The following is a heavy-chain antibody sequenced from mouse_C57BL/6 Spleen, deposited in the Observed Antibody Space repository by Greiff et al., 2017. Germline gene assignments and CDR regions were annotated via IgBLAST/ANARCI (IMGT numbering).Heavy chain of an antibody. Sequence: EVQRVESGGGLVKPGGSLKLSCAASGFTFSDYGMHWVRQAPEKGLEWVAYISSGSSTIYYADTVKGRFTISRDNAKNTLYLQKTRLRSEDTAMYYCARGAYYGNSWFAYWGQGTLVTVSA. D-gene: IGHD2-10*01. V-gene: IGHV5-17*01. J-gene: IGHJ3*01. CDR3: ARGAYYGNSWFAY. CDR1: GFTFSDYG. CDR2: ISSGSSTI.